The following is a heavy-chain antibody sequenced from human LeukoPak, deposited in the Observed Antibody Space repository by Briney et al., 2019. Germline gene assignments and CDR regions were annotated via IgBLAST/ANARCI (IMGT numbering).Heavy chain of an antibody. J-gene: IGHJ4*02. CDR2: ISGGGST. CDR1: GFTFNSFA. V-gene: IGHV3-23*01. Sequence: GGSLRLSCAASGFTFNSFAMSWVRQAPGKGLEWVSAISGGGSTHYSDSVKGRFIISRDNSKNTLYLQMNSLRAEDTAVYYCARRAGAYSHPYDYWGQGTLVTVSS. D-gene: IGHD4/OR15-4a*01. CDR3: ARRAGAYSHPYDY.